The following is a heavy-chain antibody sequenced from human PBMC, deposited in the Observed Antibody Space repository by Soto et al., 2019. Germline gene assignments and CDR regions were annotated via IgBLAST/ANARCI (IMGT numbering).Heavy chain of an antibody. CDR3: ASGYSSSSYYYYGMDV. J-gene: IGHJ6*02. CDR2: IYPGDSDT. D-gene: IGHD6-6*01. CDR1: GYSFTSYW. Sequence: GESLKISCKGSGYSFTSYWIGWVRQMPGKGLEWMGIIYPGDSDTRYSPSFQGQVTISADKSIGTAYLQWSSLKASDTAMYYCASGYSSSSYYYYGMDVWGQGTTVTVSS. V-gene: IGHV5-51*01.